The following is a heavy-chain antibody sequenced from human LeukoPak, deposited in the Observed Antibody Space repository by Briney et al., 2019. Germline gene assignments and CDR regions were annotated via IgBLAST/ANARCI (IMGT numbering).Heavy chain of an antibody. J-gene: IGHJ2*01. CDR2: IKQDGSEK. CDR3: ARRYFDL. CDR1: GSTFSSYW. V-gene: IGHV3-7*01. Sequence: GGSLRLSCAACGSTFSSYWMSWVRQARGKGLEWVANIKQDGSEKHYVDSVKGRFTISRDNAKNSLYLQMNSLRAEDTAVYYCARRYFDLWGRGTLVTVSS.